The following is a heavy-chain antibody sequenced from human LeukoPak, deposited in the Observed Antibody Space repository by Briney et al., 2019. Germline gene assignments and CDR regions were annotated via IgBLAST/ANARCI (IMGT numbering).Heavy chain of an antibody. V-gene: IGHV4-34*12. CDR2: ILHSVSA. Sequence: NPSETLSLTCAVYGGSFNGYYWSWIRQPPGKGLEWIGEILHSVSAKYNPSLKSRVTISVDKSKNQFSLKLSSVTAADTAVYYCARDNYDSSGYYWFRFDYWGQGTLVTVSS. CDR3: ARDNYDSSGYYWFRFDY. J-gene: IGHJ4*02. CDR1: GGSFNGYY. D-gene: IGHD3-22*01.